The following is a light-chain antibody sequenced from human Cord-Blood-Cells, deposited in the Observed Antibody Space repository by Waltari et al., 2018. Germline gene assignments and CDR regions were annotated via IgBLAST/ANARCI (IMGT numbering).Light chain of an antibody. V-gene: IGKV1-33*01. CDR2: DAS. CDR1: QDISNY. J-gene: IGKJ2*01. CDR3: QQYDNLPPMYT. Sequence: IQMTPSPSSLSASVVASVTITCHASQDISNYLNWYQQKPGKAPKLLIYDASNVETGVPSRFSGSGSGTDFTFTISSLQPEDIATYYCQQYDNLPPMYTFGQGTKLEIK.